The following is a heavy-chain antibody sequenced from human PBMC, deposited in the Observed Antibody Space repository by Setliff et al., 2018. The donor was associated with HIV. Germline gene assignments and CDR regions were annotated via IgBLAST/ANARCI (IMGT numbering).Heavy chain of an antibody. D-gene: IGHD1-1*01. V-gene: IGHV3-15*01. CDR1: GFTFDDYA. J-gene: IGHJ4*02. CDR3: TGSVWNPGH. CDR2: IKTRTEGGTT. Sequence: GGSLRLSCAASGFTFDDYAMHWVRQAPGKGLEWVGRIKTRTEGGTTDYAAPVKGRFTISRDDSKDTLYLQMNSLKTEDTAMYYCTGSVWNPGHWGQGSLVTVS.